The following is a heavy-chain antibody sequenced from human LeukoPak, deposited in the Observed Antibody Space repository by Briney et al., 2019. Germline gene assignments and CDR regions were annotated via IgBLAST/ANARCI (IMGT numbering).Heavy chain of an antibody. CDR3: ARIGAGSSRDY. V-gene: IGHV3-11*04. D-gene: IGHD6-13*01. J-gene: IGHJ4*02. CDR2: IGSSGSNI. Sequence: GGSLRLSCAASGFTFSDYYMSWIRQAPGKGLEWVSYIGSSGSNINYADSVKGRFTVSRDNAKNSLYLQMNSLRAEDTAVYYCARIGAGSSRDYWGQGTLVTVSS. CDR1: GFTFSDYY.